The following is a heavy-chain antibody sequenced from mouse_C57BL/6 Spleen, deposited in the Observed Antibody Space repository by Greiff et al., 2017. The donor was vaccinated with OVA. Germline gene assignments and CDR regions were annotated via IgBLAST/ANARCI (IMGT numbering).Heavy chain of an antibody. CDR2: IDPNSGGT. V-gene: IGHV1-72*01. D-gene: IGHD1-1*01. J-gene: IGHJ4*01. Sequence: QVHVKQPGAELVKPGASVKLSCKASGYTFTSYWMHWVKQRPGRGLEWIGRIDPNSGGTKYNEKFKSKATLTVDKPSSTAYMQLSSLTSEDSTVYYCARAGVYYYGDYYAKDYWGQGTSVTVSS. CDR1: GYTFTSYW. CDR3: ARAGVYYYGDYYAKDY.